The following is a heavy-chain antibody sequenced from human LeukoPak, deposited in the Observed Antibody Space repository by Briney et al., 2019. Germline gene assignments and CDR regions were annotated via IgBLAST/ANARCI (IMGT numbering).Heavy chain of an antibody. CDR2: INPSGGST. V-gene: IGHV1-46*01. D-gene: IGHD1-26*01. CDR1: GYTFTSYY. J-gene: IGHJ4*02. Sequence: ASVKVSCKASGYTFTSYYMHWVRQAPGQGLEWMGMINPSGGSTNYAQKFQGRVTMTRDTSTSTVHLELSSLRSEDTAVYYCAGVLVGAIGNYFDYWGQGTLVTVSS. CDR3: AGVLVGAIGNYFDY.